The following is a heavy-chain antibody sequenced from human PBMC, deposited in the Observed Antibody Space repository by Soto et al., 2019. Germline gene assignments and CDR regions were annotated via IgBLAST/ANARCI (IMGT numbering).Heavy chain of an antibody. CDR3: ASGSSSSWYYFEY. CDR1: GFSLSTSGMR. J-gene: IGHJ4*02. D-gene: IGHD6-13*01. CDR2: IDWDDDK. V-gene: IGHV2-70*04. Sequence: GPTLVNPTQTLTLTCTFSGFSLSTSGMRVSWIRQPPGKALEWLARIDWDDDKFYSTSLKTRLTISKDTSKNQVVLTMTNMDTVDTATYYCASGSSSSWYYFEYWGQGTLVTVSS.